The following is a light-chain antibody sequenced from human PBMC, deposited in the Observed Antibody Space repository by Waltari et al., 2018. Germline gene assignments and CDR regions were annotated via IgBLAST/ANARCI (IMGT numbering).Light chain of an antibody. CDR3: QHYVRLPAT. CDR1: QSVGRT. V-gene: IGKV3-20*01. J-gene: IGKJ1*01. CDR2: GTS. Sequence: DIVLPQSPGPLYLSPGERTTLFCRASQSVGRTLAWYQQNPGQAPRLLIYGTSSRATDIPDRFSGSGSGTDFSLTINRLEPEDFAVYYCQHYVRLPATFGQGTKVEIK.